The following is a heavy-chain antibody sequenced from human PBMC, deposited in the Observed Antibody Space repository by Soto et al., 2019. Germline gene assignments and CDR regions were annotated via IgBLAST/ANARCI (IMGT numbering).Heavy chain of an antibody. CDR2: LRGSTGST. CDR3: AKGEWRDD. Sequence: EVQLLESGGGLVQPGESLRLSCAASGFNFRAFDMSWVRQAPGQGLEWVSVLRGSTGSTYYTDSVKGRFTISKDSSTDTQYLQMNSRRVEDTAVYYCAKGEWRDDWGQGALVTVSS. V-gene: IGHV3-23*01. D-gene: IGHD3-3*01. J-gene: IGHJ4*02. CDR1: GFNFRAFD.